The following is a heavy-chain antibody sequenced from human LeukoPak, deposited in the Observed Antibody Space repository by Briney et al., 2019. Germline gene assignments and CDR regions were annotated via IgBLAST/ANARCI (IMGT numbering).Heavy chain of an antibody. CDR1: GFTFSSYW. D-gene: IGHD6-13*01. CDR2: MKYDGSEK. J-gene: IGHJ4*02. CDR3: ARDIEAAGLFLDY. Sequence: GGSLRLSCAASGFTFSSYWMSWVRQAPGKGLEWVANMKYDGSEKYYVDSVKGRFTISRDNAKNSLYLQMNSLRAEDTAVYYCARDIEAAGLFLDYWGQETLVTVSS. V-gene: IGHV3-7*01.